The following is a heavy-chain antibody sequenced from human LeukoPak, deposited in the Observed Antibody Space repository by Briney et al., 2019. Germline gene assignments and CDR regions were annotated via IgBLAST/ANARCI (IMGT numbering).Heavy chain of an antibody. CDR3: AKDVERLDYFDY. J-gene: IGHJ4*02. D-gene: IGHD3-9*01. CDR2: MSYEGTNK. CDR1: GFTXXXYG. Sequence: GFTXXXYGMHWVRQAPGKGLEWVAVMSYEGTNKYYADSVKGRFTISRDSSKNTLYLQMNSLRAEDTAVYYCAKDVERLDYFDYCGQGTLVTVSS. V-gene: IGHV3-30*18.